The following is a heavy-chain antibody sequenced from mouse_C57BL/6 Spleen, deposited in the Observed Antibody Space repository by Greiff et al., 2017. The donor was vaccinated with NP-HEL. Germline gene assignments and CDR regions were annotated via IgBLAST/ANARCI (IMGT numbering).Heavy chain of an antibody. CDR2: IDPSDSYT. J-gene: IGHJ4*01. D-gene: IGHD2-10*02. CDR1: GYTFTSYW. V-gene: IGHV1-50*01. CDR3: ARFSYDYYAMDY. Sequence: QVQLQQPGAELVKPGASVKLSCKASGYTFTSYWMQWVKQRPGQGLEWIGEIDPSDSYTNYNQKFKGKATLTVDTSSSTAYMQLSSLTSEDSAVYYGARFSYDYYAMDYWGQGTSVTVSS.